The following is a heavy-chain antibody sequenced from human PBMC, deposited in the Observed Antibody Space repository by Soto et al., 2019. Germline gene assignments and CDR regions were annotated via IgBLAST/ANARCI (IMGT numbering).Heavy chain of an antibody. J-gene: IGHJ5*02. CDR3: AREEGMVYANVNWFDP. Sequence: PGGSLRLSCAASGFTFSSYSMNWVRQAPGKGLEWVSYISSSSSTIYYADSVKGRFTTSRDNAKNSLYLQMNSLRDEDTAVYYCAREEGMVYANVNWFDPWGQGTLVTVSS. D-gene: IGHD2-8*01. CDR1: GFTFSSYS. CDR2: ISSSSSTI. V-gene: IGHV3-48*02.